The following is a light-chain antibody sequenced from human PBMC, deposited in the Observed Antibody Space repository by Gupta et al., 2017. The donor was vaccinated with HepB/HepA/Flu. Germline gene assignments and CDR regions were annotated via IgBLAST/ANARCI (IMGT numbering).Light chain of an antibody. Sequence: QSVLRQPLSASGSHGQRVIIACFGSSSNIGRNSVNWYQQLPGTAHKLLMDSNDQRPSGVPDRFSGSRSGTSASLAISGLQSEDEADYYCASWDDSLNGVIFGGGTNLTVL. J-gene: IGLJ2*01. CDR1: SSNIGRNS. V-gene: IGLV1-44*01. CDR3: ASWDDSLNGVI. CDR2: SND.